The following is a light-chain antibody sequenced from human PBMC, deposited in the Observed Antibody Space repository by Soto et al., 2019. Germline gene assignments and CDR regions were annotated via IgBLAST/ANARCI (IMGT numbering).Light chain of an antibody. J-gene: IGKJ2*01. Sequence: DIKLTQSPSSLSASVGDRVTISCQASQASSNYVSWLQHKPGKAPKLLIYHASNLETGVPSRFSGSGSGTDFTLTISSLQPEDIATYYCQQYDNFPYTFGQGTKLEIK. CDR2: HAS. V-gene: IGKV1-33*01. CDR3: QQYDNFPYT. CDR1: QASSNY.